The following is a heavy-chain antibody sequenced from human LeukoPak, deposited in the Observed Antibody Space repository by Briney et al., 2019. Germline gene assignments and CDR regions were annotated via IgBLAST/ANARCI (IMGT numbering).Heavy chain of an antibody. V-gene: IGHV3-23*01. CDR2: IIGSGGDT. CDR3: AKAWAAAGTFAS. CDR1: GFTFGDYA. D-gene: IGHD6-13*01. Sequence: GGSLRLSCTTSGFTFGDYAMSWVRQAPGKGLEWVSTIIGSGGDTYYADSVKGRFTISRDTSKNTLYLQMKSLRAEDTAVYYCAKAWAAAGTFASWGQGTLVTVSS. J-gene: IGHJ4*02.